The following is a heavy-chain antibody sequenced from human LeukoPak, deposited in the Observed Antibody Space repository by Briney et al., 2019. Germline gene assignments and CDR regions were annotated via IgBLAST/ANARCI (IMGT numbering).Heavy chain of an antibody. V-gene: IGHV4-38-2*02. D-gene: IGHD2-2*01. CDR1: GGSFSGYY. CDR2: IYHSGST. Sequence: SETLSLTCAVYGGSFSGYYWGWIRQPPGKGPEWIGSIYHSGSTYYNPSLKSRVTISVDTSKNQFSLKLSSVTAADTAVYYCARDDYCSSTSCYFGFHYYYYMDVWGKGTTVTVSS. J-gene: IGHJ6*03. CDR3: ARDDYCSSTSCYFGFHYYYYMDV.